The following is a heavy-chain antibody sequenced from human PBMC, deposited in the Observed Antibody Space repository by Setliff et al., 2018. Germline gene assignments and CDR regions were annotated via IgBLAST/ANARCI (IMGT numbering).Heavy chain of an antibody. CDR2: IYPGDSDT. CDR3: ARHRVGNSGYAIPILDF. Sequence: PGESLKISCKGSGYSFTSYWIGWVRQMPGKGLEWMGIIYPGDSDTRYSPSFQGQVTISADKSISTAYLQWSSLKASDTAMYYCARHRVGNSGYAIPILDFWGQGALVTVSS. V-gene: IGHV5-51*01. J-gene: IGHJ4*02. CDR1: GYSFTSYW. D-gene: IGHD5-12*01.